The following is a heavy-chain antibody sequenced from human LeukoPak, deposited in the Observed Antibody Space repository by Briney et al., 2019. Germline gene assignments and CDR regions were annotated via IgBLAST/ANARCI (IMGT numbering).Heavy chain of an antibody. CDR2: INHSGST. V-gene: IGHV4-34*01. Sequence: SETLSLTCAVYGGSFSGYYWSWIRQPPGKGLEWIGEINHSGSTNYNPSLKSRVTISVDTSKNQFSLKLSSLTAADTAVYYCARHCMYDILTGPAKNYFDYWGQGTLVTVSS. CDR3: ARHCMYDILTGPAKNYFDY. CDR1: GGSFSGYY. J-gene: IGHJ4*02. D-gene: IGHD3-9*01.